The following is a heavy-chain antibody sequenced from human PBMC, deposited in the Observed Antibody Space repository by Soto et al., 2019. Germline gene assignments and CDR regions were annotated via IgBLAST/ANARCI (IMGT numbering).Heavy chain of an antibody. Sequence: SSSGSTIYYADSVKGRFTISRDNAKNSLYLQMNSLRAEDTAVYYCAGPSSPLGYYYGMDVWGQGTTVTVSS. CDR2: SSSGSTI. CDR3: AGPSSPLGYYYGMDV. J-gene: IGHJ6*02. V-gene: IGHV3-11*01.